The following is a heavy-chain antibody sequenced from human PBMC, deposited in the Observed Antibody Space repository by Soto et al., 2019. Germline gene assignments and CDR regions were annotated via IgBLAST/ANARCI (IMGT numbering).Heavy chain of an antibody. V-gene: IGHV4-38-2*01. J-gene: IGHJ3*02. CDR3: ARLGLIAVAGTGAFDI. CDR1: GYSISSGYY. D-gene: IGHD6-19*01. CDR2: IYHSGST. Sequence: SETLSLTCAVSGYSISSGYYWGWIRQPPGKGLEWIGSIYHSGSTYYNPSLKSRVTISVDTSKNQFSLKLSSVTAADTAVYYCARLGLIAVAGTGAFDIWGQGTMVT.